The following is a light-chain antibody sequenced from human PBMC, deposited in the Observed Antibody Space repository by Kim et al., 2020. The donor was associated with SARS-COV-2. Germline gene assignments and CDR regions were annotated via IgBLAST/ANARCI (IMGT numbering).Light chain of an antibody. V-gene: IGKV3-20*01. CDR3: QQYGNSPWT. CDR2: DAS. Sequence: DIVLTQSPGTLSLSPGDRATLSCRASQSVINNYLAWYQQKPGQAPRLLMYDASTRATDIPDSFSGSGSGTDFTLTISRLEPEDFAVYYCQQYGNSPWTFGQVTKVDIK. CDR1: QSVINNY. J-gene: IGKJ1*01.